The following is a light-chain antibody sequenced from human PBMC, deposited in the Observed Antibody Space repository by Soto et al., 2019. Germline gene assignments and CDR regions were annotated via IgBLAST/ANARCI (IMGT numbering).Light chain of an antibody. Sequence: QSALTQPASVSGSPGQSITISCTGTSSDVGGYNYVSWYQQHLGKAPKLMIYEVSNRPSGVSNRFSGSKSGNTASLTIAGLQAYDEADYYCSSYTSSSIDYVFGTGTKLTVL. V-gene: IGLV2-14*01. CDR1: SSDVGGYNY. CDR3: SSYTSSSIDYV. J-gene: IGLJ1*01. CDR2: EVS.